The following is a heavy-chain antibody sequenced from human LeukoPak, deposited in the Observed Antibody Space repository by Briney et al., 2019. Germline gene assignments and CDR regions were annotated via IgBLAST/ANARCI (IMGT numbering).Heavy chain of an antibody. D-gene: IGHD5-12*01. CDR2: ITPNSGGT. CDR1: GYTFTGYC. V-gene: IGHV1-2*02. CDR3: ASILRRYRGYDGGFDY. Sequence: ASVKVSCKASGYTFTGYCMHWVRQAPGQGLEWMGWITPNSGGTNYAQKFQGRVTMTRATSTSTAYMELSRLRSDDTAVYYCASILRRYRGYDGGFDYWGQGTTVTVSS. J-gene: IGHJ4*02.